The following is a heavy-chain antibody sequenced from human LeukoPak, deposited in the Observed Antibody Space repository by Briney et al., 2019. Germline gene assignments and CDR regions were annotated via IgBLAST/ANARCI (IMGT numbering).Heavy chain of an antibody. CDR2: IYYSGST. D-gene: IGHD6-19*01. CDR3: ARAGSSGWYNAFDI. J-gene: IGHJ3*02. V-gene: IGHV4-31*03. Sequence: SETLSLTCTVSGGSLSSGGYYWSWIRQHPGRGLEWIGYIYYSGSTYYNPSLKSRVTISVDTSKNQFSLKLSSVTAADTAVYYCARAGSSGWYNAFDIWGQGTMVTVSS. CDR1: GGSLSSGGYY.